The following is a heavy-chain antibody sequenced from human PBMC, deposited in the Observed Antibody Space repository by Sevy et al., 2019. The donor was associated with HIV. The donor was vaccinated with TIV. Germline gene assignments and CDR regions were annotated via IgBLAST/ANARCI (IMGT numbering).Heavy chain of an antibody. J-gene: IGHJ4*02. CDR3: ARGKSGYVYALNY. Sequence: GGSLRLSCAASGFTVNSNYMTWVRQAPGKGLEGVSVIYSGGTTYHADSVKDRFTISRDNSKNTLYLQMNSLRVEDTAVYYCARGKSGYVYALNYWGQGTLVTVSS. CDR2: IYSGGTT. D-gene: IGHD5-18*01. V-gene: IGHV3-66*01. CDR1: GFTVNSNY.